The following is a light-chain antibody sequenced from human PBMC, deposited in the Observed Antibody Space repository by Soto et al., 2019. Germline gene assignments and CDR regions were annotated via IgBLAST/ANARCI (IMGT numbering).Light chain of an antibody. J-gene: IGKJ5*01. Sequence: DTQMTQSPSSLSASVGDRVTITCQASQDISNYLNWYQQTPGKAPQLLIYDASNLETGVPSRLSGSGSGTDFTFTIRSLQPEDIATYYCQQYDNPITFGQGTRLEIK. CDR1: QDISNY. CDR2: DAS. V-gene: IGKV1-33*01. CDR3: QQYDNPIT.